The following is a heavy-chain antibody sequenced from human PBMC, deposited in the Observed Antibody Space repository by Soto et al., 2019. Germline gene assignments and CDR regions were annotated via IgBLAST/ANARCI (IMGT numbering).Heavy chain of an antibody. Sequence: GESLKISCKASGYSFSDYWIGWVRQMPGRGLEWMVIIYPGDSDTRYSASFQGQVTISADKSISTTFLQWSSLRASDTAMHYCASSRNSCGTSTCRFDPWGEGTLVTVSS. V-gene: IGHV5-51*01. J-gene: IGHJ5*02. CDR3: ASSRNSCGTSTCRFDP. CDR1: GYSFSDYW. D-gene: IGHD2-21*01. CDR2: IYPGDSDT.